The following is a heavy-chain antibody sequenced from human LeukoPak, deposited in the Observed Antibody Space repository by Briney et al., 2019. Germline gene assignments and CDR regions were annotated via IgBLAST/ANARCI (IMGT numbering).Heavy chain of an antibody. D-gene: IGHD6-19*01. CDR1: GFTFSSYW. V-gene: IGHV3-7*01. CDR2: TKKDGSEK. Sequence: GGSLRLSCAVSGFTFSSYWMSWVRQAPGKGLEWVANTKKDGSEKYYVDSVKGRFTISRDNAKNSLYLQMNSLRAEDTAVYYCARFGYSSGWSFDYWGQGTLVTVSS. J-gene: IGHJ4*02. CDR3: ARFGYSSGWSFDY.